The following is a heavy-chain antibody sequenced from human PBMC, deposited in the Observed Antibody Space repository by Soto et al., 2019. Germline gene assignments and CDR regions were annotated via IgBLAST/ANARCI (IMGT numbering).Heavy chain of an antibody. J-gene: IGHJ4*02. CDR2: LQTDGSHP. CDR3: AGGREPDY. CDR1: GFTFDYYW. V-gene: IGHV3-74*01. Sequence: DVHLVASGGGLVQPGGSLRLSCVASGFTFDYYWMHWVRQPPGEGLMWVSRLQTDGSHPDYAASVKGRFTISRDNAKNTLSRQINHLRLGCTAVSYCAGGREPDYGGQGTGVTVSS.